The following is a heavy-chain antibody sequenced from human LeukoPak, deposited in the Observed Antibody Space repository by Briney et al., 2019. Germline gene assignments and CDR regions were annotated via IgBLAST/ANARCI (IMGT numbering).Heavy chain of an antibody. D-gene: IGHD3-22*01. CDR2: ISYDGSNK. CDR1: GFTLSSYA. Sequence: GGSLRLSCAASGFTLSSYAMHWVRQAPGKGLEWVAVISYDGSNKYYADSVKGRFTISRDNSKNTLYLQMNSLRAEDTAVYYCARERGSDTDSSGYFYWFDPWGQGTLVTVSS. J-gene: IGHJ5*02. V-gene: IGHV3-30*04. CDR3: ARERGSDTDSSGYFYWFDP.